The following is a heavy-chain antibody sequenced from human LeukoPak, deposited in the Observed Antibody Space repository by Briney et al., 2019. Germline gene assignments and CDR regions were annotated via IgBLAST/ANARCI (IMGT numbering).Heavy chain of an antibody. J-gene: IGHJ6*03. CDR1: GFTFSSYG. V-gene: IGHV3-23*01. CDR3: ARVYYDILTGYYGKTTYYYYMDV. CDR2: ISSSGGST. D-gene: IGHD3-9*01. Sequence: GGSLRLSCAASGFTFSSYGMSWVRQAPGKGLEWVSAISSSGGSTYYADPVKGRFTISRDNSKNTLYLQVNSLRAEDTAVYYCARVYYDILTGYYGKTTYYYYMDVWGKGTTVTISS.